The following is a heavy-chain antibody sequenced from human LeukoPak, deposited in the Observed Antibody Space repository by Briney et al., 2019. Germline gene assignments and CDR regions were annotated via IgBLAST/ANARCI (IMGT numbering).Heavy chain of an antibody. J-gene: IGHJ6*02. CDR3: ARGLQNYFYGMDV. D-gene: IGHD2-15*01. V-gene: IGHV5-51*01. CDR2: IYPGDSDT. Sequence: GESLMISCKGSGYSFTSYWIVWVRQMPGKGLEWMGIIYPGDSDTRYSPSFQGQVTISADKSISTAYLQWSSLRASDTAMYFCARGLQNYFYGMDVWGQGTTVTVSS. CDR1: GYSFTSYW.